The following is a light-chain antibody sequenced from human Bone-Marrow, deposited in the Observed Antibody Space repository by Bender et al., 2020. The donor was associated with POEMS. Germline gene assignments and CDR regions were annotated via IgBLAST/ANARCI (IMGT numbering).Light chain of an antibody. CDR2: DNN. CDR1: SSNIGANFD. Sequence: QSVLTQPPSVSGAPGQRVTISCTGSSSNIGANFDVHWYQQLPGTAPKLLIYDNNNRPSGVPDRFSGSKSGNTASLTVSGLQAEDEANYYCSSYAGGTNLVFGGGTKLTVL. J-gene: IGLJ2*01. CDR3: SSYAGGTNLV. V-gene: IGLV1-40*01.